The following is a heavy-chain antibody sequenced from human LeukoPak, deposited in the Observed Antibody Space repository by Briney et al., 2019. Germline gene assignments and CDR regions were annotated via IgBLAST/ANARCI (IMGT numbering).Heavy chain of an antibody. D-gene: IGHD2-15*01. V-gene: IGHV4-39*02. CDR1: GGSISSSSYY. Sequence: PSETLSLTCTVSGGSISSSSYYWGWIRQPPGKGLEWIGNIFYSGSTYYNPSLKSRVTISVDTSKNQFSLKLSSVTAADTAVYYCARDDSLYWYFDLWGRGTLVTVSS. J-gene: IGHJ2*01. CDR3: ARDDSLYWYFDL. CDR2: IFYSGST.